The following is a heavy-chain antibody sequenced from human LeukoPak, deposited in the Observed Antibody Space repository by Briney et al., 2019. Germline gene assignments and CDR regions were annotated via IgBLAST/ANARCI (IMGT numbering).Heavy chain of an antibody. J-gene: IGHJ5*02. CDR3: ARDLGAYYDSSDNWFDP. CDR1: GFTFSSYW. D-gene: IGHD3-22*01. CDR2: INTDGSST. V-gene: IGHV3-74*01. Sequence: GGSLRLSCAASGFTFSSYWMHWVRQAPGKGLVWVSRINTDGSSTSYADSVKGRFTISRDNAKNTLYLQMNSLRAEDTALYYCARDLGAYYDSSDNWFDPWGQGTLVTVSS.